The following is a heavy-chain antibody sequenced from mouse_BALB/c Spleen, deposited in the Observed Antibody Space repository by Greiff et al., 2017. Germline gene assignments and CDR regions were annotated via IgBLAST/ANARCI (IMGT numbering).Heavy chain of an antibody. CDR2: IDPENGNT. J-gene: IGHJ4*01. D-gene: IGHD2-1*01. Sequence: VHVKQSGAELVRPGALVKLSCKASGFNIKDYYMHWVKQRPEQGLEWIGWIDPENGNTIYDPKFQGKASITADTSSNTAYLQLSSLTSEDTAVYYCASGDGNYVDYAMDYWGQGTSVTVSS. CDR3: ASGDGNYVDYAMDY. CDR1: GFNIKDYY. V-gene: IGHV14-1*02.